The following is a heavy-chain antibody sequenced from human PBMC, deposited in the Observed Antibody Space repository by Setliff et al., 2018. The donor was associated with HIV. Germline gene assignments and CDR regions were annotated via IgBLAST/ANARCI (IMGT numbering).Heavy chain of an antibody. CDR1: GGSITSSTYY. CDR2: IYYTGST. Sequence: PSETLSLTCIVSGGSITSSTYYWGWIRQPPGKGLEWIGSIYYTGSTDYNPSPKSRITISVDTSKNQSSLKLSSVTAADTALYYCARLSGPFDYWGQGTQVTVSS. V-gene: IGHV4-39*01. J-gene: IGHJ4*02. D-gene: IGHD1-26*01. CDR3: ARLSGPFDY.